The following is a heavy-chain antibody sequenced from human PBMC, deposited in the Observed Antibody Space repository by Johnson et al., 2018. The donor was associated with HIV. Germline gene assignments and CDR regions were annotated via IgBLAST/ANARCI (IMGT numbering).Heavy chain of an antibody. Sequence: VQLVESGGGLVQPGGSLRLSCAASGFTFSSYWMSWVRHAPGKGLEWVANIKQDGSEKYYVDSVKGRFTISRDNAKTSLYLQMNSLRAEDTAVYYCAIDCIAAEPKWDAFDIWGQGTMVTVSS. CDR3: AIDCIAAEPKWDAFDI. D-gene: IGHD6-13*01. V-gene: IGHV3-7*05. CDR1: GFTFSSYW. CDR2: IKQDGSEK. J-gene: IGHJ3*02.